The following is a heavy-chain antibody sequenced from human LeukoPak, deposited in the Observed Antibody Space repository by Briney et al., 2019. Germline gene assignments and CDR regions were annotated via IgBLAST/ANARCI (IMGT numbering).Heavy chain of an antibody. CDR3: AREGSSGSPYYFDY. Sequence: ASVKVSCKASGYTFTGYYMHWVRQAPGQGLEWMGWINPNSGGTNYAQKFQGRVTMTRDTSISTAYMELSRLRSDDTAVYYCAREGSSGSPYYFDYWGRGTLVTVSS. CDR2: INPNSGGT. J-gene: IGHJ4*02. CDR1: GYTFTGYY. V-gene: IGHV1-2*02. D-gene: IGHD6-19*01.